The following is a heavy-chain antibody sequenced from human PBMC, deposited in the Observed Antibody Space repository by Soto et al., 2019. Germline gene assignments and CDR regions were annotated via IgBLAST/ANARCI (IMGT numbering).Heavy chain of an antibody. D-gene: IGHD2-15*01. V-gene: IGHV1-69*02. J-gene: IGHJ4*02. CDR1: GGTFSSYT. Sequence: QVQLVQSGAEVKKPGSSVKVSCKASGGTFSSYTISWVRQAPGQGLEWMGRIIPILGIANYAQKFQGRVTITADKSTSTAYMELSSLRSDDTAVYYCARGNCSGRSCYYSLLPCDYWGQGTLVTVSS. CDR2: IIPILGIA. CDR3: ARGNCSGRSCYYSLLPCDY.